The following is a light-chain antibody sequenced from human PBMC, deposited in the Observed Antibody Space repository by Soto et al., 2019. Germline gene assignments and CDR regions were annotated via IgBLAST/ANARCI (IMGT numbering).Light chain of an antibody. CDR1: QSVSSSY. J-gene: IGKJ1*01. CDR3: QQYNNWPPGT. Sequence: EIVLTQSPGTLSLSPGERATLSCRAIQSVSSSYLAWYQQKPGQAPRLLIYGVSTRATGIPARFSGSGSGTEFTLTITSLQSEDFAVYYCQQYNNWPPGTFGQGTKVDIK. CDR2: GVS. V-gene: IGKV3-15*01.